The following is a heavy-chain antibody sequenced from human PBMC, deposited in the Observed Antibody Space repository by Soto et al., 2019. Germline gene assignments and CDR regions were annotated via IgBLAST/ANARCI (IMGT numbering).Heavy chain of an antibody. CDR3: AKGLDRASLDF. V-gene: IGHV3-23*01. Sequence: TGGSLRLSCAASGFTFSSYSMNWVRQAPGKGLEWVSKLTAGSDDTSYADSIKGRFTISRDNSKNTLYLQMNSLRAEDTAIYYCAKGLDRASLDFWGQGALVTVSS. CDR1: GFTFSSYS. CDR2: LTAGSDDT. J-gene: IGHJ4*02. D-gene: IGHD1-1*01.